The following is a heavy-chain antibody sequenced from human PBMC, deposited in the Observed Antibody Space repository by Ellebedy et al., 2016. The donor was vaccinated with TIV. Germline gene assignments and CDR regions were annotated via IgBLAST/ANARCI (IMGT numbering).Heavy chain of an antibody. V-gene: IGHV3-7*01. CDR3: ACGFDY. Sequence: GESLKISCAVSGFTFSTSWMSWVRQAPGKGLEWVANIKKDGSEKHYVDSVKGRFTISRDNAKSSLYLQMNSLRAEDTAVYFCACGFDYWGQGTLVTVSS. CDR1: GFTFSTSW. J-gene: IGHJ4*02. CDR2: IKKDGSEK.